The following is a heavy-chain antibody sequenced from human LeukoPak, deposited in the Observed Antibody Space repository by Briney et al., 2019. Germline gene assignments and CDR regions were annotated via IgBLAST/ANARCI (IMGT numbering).Heavy chain of an antibody. D-gene: IGHD6-19*01. J-gene: IGHJ5*02. Sequence: PGGSLRLSCAASGFTFSSYEMNWVRQPPGRGLEWIGEINHSGSTNYNPSLKSRVTISVDTSKNQFSLKLSSVTAADTAVYYCARHRAVAVGRWFDPWAQGTLVTVSS. CDR3: ARHRAVAVGRWFDP. CDR2: INHSGST. CDR1: GFTFSSYE. V-gene: IGHV4-34*01.